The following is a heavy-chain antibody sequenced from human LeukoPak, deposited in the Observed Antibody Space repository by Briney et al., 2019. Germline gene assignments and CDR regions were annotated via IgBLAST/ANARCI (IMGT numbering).Heavy chain of an antibody. V-gene: IGHV4-59*01. CDR3: ANTPSGYSSGWTAVY. D-gene: IGHD6-19*01. Sequence: SETLSLTCTVSGGSISSYYWSWIRQPPGKRLEWIGYIYYSGSTNYNPSLKSRVTISVDTSKNQFSLKLSSVTAADTAVYYCANTPSGYSSGWTAVYWGQGTLVTVSS. J-gene: IGHJ4*02. CDR1: GGSISSYY. CDR2: IYYSGST.